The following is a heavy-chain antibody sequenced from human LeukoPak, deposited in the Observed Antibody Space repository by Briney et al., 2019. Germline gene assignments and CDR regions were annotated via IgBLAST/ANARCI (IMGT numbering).Heavy chain of an antibody. CDR1: GGSFSGYY. CDR3: ARHAGVRGGAGYYYYYYYMDV. J-gene: IGHJ6*03. V-gene: IGHV4-34*01. D-gene: IGHD3-10*01. Sequence: SETLSLTCAVYGGSFSGYYWSWIRQPPGKGLEWIGEINHSGSTNYNPSLKSRVTISVDTSKNQFSLKLSSVTAADTAVYYCARHAGVRGGAGYYYYYYYMDVWGKGTTVTISS. CDR2: INHSGST.